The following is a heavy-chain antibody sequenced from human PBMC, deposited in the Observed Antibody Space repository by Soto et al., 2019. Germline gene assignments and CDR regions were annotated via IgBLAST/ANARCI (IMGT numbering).Heavy chain of an antibody. CDR3: ARRETQGPIDY. D-gene: IGHD1-26*01. CDR1: GGSISSYY. J-gene: IGHJ4*02. Sequence: PSETLSLTCTVSGGSISSYYWTWIRQPPVNGLELIGYIYYTFSTNFKPSLKSRVTISLYTCKNQFSLKLTSVTAVDRAVYYCARRETQGPIDYWGQGTLVTVSS. CDR2: IYYTFST. V-gene: IGHV4-59*12.